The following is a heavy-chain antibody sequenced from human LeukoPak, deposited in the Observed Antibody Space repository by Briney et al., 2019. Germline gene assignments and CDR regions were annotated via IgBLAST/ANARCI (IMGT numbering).Heavy chain of an antibody. CDR3: ARAGGYCSGGSCYANFDY. Sequence: SETLSLTCAVYGGSFSGYYWSWIRQPPGKGLEWIGEINHSGSTNYNPSLKSRVTISVDTSKNQFSLKPSSVTAADTAVYYCARAGGYCSGGSCYANFDYWGQGTLVTFSS. CDR2: INHSGST. V-gene: IGHV4-34*01. D-gene: IGHD2-15*01. J-gene: IGHJ4*02. CDR1: GGSFSGYY.